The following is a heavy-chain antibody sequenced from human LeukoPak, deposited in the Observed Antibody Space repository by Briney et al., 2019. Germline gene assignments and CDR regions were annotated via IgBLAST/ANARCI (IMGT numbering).Heavy chain of an antibody. Sequence: SETLSLTCTVSGDSISSYYLSWIRQPPGKGLEWIGYIYYSGSTNYNPSLKSRVTISVDTSKNQFSLKLSSVTAADTAVYYCARTGYSSSWYDSGAFDIWGQGTMVTVSS. CDR1: GDSISSYY. CDR2: IYYSGST. V-gene: IGHV4-59*08. J-gene: IGHJ3*02. CDR3: ARTGYSSSWYDSGAFDI. D-gene: IGHD6-13*01.